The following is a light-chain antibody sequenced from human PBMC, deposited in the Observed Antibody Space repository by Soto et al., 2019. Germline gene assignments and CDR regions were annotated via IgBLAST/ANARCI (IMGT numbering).Light chain of an antibody. CDR2: GAS. Sequence: EIVLTQSPGTLSLSPGERATLSCRASQSVSSSYLAWYQQKHGQAPRLLIYGASSRATGIPDRFSGSGSGTDCTLTINRLEPEDFAVYYCQQYGSSPPFTFGPGTKVDIK. J-gene: IGKJ3*01. CDR3: QQYGSSPPFT. V-gene: IGKV3-20*01. CDR1: QSVSSSY.